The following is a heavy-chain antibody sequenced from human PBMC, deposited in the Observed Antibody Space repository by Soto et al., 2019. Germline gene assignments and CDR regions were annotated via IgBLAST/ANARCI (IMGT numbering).Heavy chain of an antibody. J-gene: IGHJ4*02. CDR1: GGSISSSNW. V-gene: IGHV4-4*02. CDR2: IYHSGST. Sequence: SETLSLTCAVSGGSISSSNWWSWVRQPPGKGLEWIGEIYHSGSTNYNPSLKSRVTISVDKSKNQFSLKLSSVTAADTAVYYCAGRSIAVAGKDYWGQGTLVTVSS. CDR3: AGRSIAVAGKDY. D-gene: IGHD6-19*01.